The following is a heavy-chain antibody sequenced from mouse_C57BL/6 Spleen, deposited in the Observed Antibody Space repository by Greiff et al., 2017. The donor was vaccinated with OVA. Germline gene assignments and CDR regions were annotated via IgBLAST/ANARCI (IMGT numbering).Heavy chain of an antibody. J-gene: IGHJ1*03. CDR2: IYPGDGDT. CDR1: GYAFSSSW. V-gene: IGHV1-82*01. Sequence: QVQLQQSGPELVKPGASVKISCKASGYAFSSSWMNWVKQRPGKGLEWIGRIYPGDGDTNYNGKFKGKATLTADKSSSTAYMQLSSLTSEDSAVYFCARLDDLRYFDVWGTGTTVTVSS. CDR3: ARLDDLRYFDV.